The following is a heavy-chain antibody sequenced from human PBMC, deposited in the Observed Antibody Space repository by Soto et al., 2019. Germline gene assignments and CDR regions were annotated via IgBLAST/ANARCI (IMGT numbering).Heavy chain of an antibody. D-gene: IGHD3-22*01. V-gene: IGHV3-11*01. Sequence: PGGALRLSCAASGFTFSDYYMSWIRQAPGKGLEWVSYISSNGSTIYYADSVKGRFTISRDNAKNSLYLQMNSLRAEDTAVYYCAREWGYYYDSALWGQGTLVTVSS. CDR3: AREWGYYYDSAL. CDR2: ISSNGSTI. CDR1: GFTFSDYY. J-gene: IGHJ4*02.